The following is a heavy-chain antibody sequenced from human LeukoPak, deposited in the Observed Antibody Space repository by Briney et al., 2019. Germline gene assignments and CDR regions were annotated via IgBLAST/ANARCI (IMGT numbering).Heavy chain of an antibody. CDR1: GGSISSSNW. CDR3: ASTDTAMDRGNFDY. D-gene: IGHD5-18*01. Sequence: SETLSLTCAVSGGSISSSNWWSWVRQPPGKGLEWIGEIYHSGSTNYNPSLKSRVTISVDKSKNQFSLKLSSVTAADTAVYYCASTDTAMDRGNFDYWGQGTLVTVSS. J-gene: IGHJ4*02. CDR2: IYHSGST. V-gene: IGHV4-4*02.